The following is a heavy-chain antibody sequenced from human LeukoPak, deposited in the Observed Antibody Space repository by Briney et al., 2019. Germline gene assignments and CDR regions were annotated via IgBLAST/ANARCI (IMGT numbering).Heavy chain of an antibody. D-gene: IGHD3-9*01. Sequence: PSETLSLTCTVSGGSISSYYWSWIRQPAGKGLEWIGRIYTSGSTNYNPSLKSRVTMSVDTSKNQFSLKLSSVTAADTAVYYCARGGRWVGYDILTGSHAFDIWGQGTMVTVSS. CDR1: GGSISSYY. V-gene: IGHV4-4*07. CDR3: ARGGRWVGYDILTGSHAFDI. CDR2: IYTSGST. J-gene: IGHJ3*02.